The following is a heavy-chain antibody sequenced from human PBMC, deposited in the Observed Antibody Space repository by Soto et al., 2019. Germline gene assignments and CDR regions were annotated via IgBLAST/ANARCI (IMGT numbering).Heavy chain of an antibody. D-gene: IGHD3-22*01. J-gene: IGHJ6*02. CDR2: IDPSDSYT. CDR3: ARHDTTMIPYCYGMDV. V-gene: IGHV5-10-1*01. Sequence: GESLKISGKGSGYSVTSYWISWVRQMPGKGMEWMGRIDPSDSYTSYSPSFQGHVTISADKSISTAYLQWSSLKASDTAMYYCARHDTTMIPYCYGMDVSGQRTTVPVSS. CDR1: GYSVTSYW.